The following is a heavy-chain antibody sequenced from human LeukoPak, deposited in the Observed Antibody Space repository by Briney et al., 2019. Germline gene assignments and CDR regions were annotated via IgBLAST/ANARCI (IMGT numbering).Heavy chain of an antibody. J-gene: IGHJ6*02. V-gene: IGHV3-74*01. CDR3: ASDSPYYGMDV. CDR2: INSDGSAT. Sequence: GGSLRLSCAASGFPFSSYWMHWVRQVQGKGLLWVSRINSDGSATIYADSVRGRFTISRDNAKNTLYLQMSGLRVEDTAVYHCASDSPYYGMDVWGQGTTVTVSS. CDR1: GFPFSSYW.